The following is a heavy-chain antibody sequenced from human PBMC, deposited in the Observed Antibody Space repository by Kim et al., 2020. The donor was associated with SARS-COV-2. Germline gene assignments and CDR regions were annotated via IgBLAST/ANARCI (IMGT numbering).Heavy chain of an antibody. CDR2: ISSSSSYI. J-gene: IGHJ4*02. D-gene: IGHD2-21*02. CDR1: GFTFSSYS. Sequence: GGSLRLSCAASGFTFSSYSMNWVRQAPGKGLEWVSSISSSSSYIYYADSVKGRFTISRDNAKNSLYLQMNSLRAEDTAVYYCARDLGECGGDCYSSDYWGQGTLVTVSS. V-gene: IGHV3-21*01. CDR3: ARDLGECGGDCYSSDY.